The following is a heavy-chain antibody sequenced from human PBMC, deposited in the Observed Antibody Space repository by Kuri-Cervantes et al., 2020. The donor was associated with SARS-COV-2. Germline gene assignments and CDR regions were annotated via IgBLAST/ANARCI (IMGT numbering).Heavy chain of an antibody. J-gene: IGHJ6*02. Sequence: GESLKISCAASGFTFSSYAMHWVRQAPGKGLEWVAVISYDGSNKYYADSVKGRFTISRDNSKNTLYLQMNSLRAEDTAVYYCARDYDFWSGNHYYYYYGMDVWGQGTMVTVSS. CDR2: ISYDGSNK. CDR3: ARDYDFWSGNHYYYYYGMDV. CDR1: GFTFSSYA. D-gene: IGHD3-3*01. V-gene: IGHV3-30-3*01.